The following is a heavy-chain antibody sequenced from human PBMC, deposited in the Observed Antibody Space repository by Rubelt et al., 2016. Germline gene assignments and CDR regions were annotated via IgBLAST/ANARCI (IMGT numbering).Heavy chain of an antibody. Sequence: GWVSTISGSGGSTYYADSVKGRFTISRDNAKNSLYLQMNSLRAEDTAVYYCARGYYCSGGSCYSDGFSYFDYWGQGTLVTVSS. CDR2: ISGSGGST. D-gene: IGHD2-15*01. J-gene: IGHJ4*02. CDR3: ARGYYCSGGSCYSDGFSYFDY. V-gene: IGHV3-21*01.